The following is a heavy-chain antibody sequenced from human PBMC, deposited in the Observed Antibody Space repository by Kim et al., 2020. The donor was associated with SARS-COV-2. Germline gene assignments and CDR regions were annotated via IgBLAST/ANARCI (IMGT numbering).Heavy chain of an antibody. D-gene: IGHD3-10*01. CDR1: GGSITSSSHY. CDR2: IHYSGST. Sequence: SETLSLTCIVSGGSITSSSHYWGWIRQPPGKGLEWIGSIHYSGSTYYNPSLKSRVTISVDTSKSQFSLKLSSVTAADTAVYYCARPKTYYYGSGTAPFDYWGQGTLVTVSS. J-gene: IGHJ4*02. CDR3: ARPKTYYYGSGTAPFDY. V-gene: IGHV4-39*01.